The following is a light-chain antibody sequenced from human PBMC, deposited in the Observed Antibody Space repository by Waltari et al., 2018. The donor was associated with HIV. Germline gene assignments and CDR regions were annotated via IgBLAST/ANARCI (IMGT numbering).Light chain of an antibody. V-gene: IGLV1-44*01. J-gene: IGLJ1*01. Sequence: QSVLTQPPSASGTPGQRVTISCSGSSSNIGSYTVNWYQQLPGTAAKPLIYRNNQRPSGVPDRCSGSKSGTSASLASSGLQSGDEADYSCAAWDDSLNGYVFGTGTKVTVL. CDR2: RNN. CDR3: AAWDDSLNGYV. CDR1: SSNIGSYT.